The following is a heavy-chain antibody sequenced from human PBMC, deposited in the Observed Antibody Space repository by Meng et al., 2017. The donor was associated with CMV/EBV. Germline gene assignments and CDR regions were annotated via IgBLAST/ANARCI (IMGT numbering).Heavy chain of an antibody. V-gene: IGHV4-30-4*08. D-gene: IGHD6-13*01. CDR1: GGSISSGDYY. CDR3: ASEQYSSSCDY. Sequence: QLQRSGPGLCDPSPPLSLPVTGSGGSISSGDYYSSSTREPPGKGLEWIGYIYYSGNTYSSPSLKSRVTISVDTSMNLCSLKLSAVTAADTAVYYCASEQYSSSCDYWCQGTLVTVSS. CDR2: IYYSGNT. J-gene: IGHJ4*02.